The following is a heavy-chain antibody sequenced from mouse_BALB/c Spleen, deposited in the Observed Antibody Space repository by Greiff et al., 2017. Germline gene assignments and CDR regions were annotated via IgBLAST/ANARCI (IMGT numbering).Heavy chain of an antibody. CDR3: AISERYDAWLAY. Sequence: EVHLVESGAELVKPGASVKLSCTASGFNIKDTYMHWVKQRPEQGLEWIGRIDPANGNTKYDPKFQGKATLTADTSSNTAYLQLSSRTSEDTAVYYCAISERYDAWLAYWGQGTLVTVSA. J-gene: IGHJ3*01. D-gene: IGHD2-14*01. CDR2: IDPANGNT. V-gene: IGHV14-3*02. CDR1: GFNIKDTY.